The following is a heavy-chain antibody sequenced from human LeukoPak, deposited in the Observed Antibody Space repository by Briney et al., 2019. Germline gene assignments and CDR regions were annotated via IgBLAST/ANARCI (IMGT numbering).Heavy chain of an antibody. CDR1: GGSISSGGYS. CDR3: ARATSRYFDFDY. CDR2: IYHSGST. J-gene: IGHJ4*02. Sequence: SQTLSLTCAVSGGSISSGGYSWSWIRQPPGMGLEWIGYIYHSGSTYYNPSLKSRVTISVDRSKNQFSLKLSSVTAADTAVYYCARATSRYFDFDYWGQGTLVTVSS. D-gene: IGHD3-9*01. V-gene: IGHV4-30-2*01.